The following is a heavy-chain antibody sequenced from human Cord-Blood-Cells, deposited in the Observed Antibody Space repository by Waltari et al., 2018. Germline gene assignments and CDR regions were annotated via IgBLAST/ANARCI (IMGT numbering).Heavy chain of an antibody. V-gene: IGHV3-21*01. D-gene: IGHD3-10*01. CDR1: GCPFSSHS. Sequence: EVQLVESGGGLVKPGGSLRLSCAAHGCPFSSHSMNWVRQAPGKGLEWVSSIGSSSSYIYYADSVKGRFTISRDNAKNSLYLQMNSLRAEDTAVYYCARSGYFGDAFDIWGQGTMVTVSS. J-gene: IGHJ3*02. CDR3: ARSGYFGDAFDI. CDR2: IGSSSSYI.